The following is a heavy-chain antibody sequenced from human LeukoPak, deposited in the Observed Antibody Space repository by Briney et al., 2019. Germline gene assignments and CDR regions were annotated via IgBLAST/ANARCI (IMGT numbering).Heavy chain of an antibody. V-gene: IGHV4-34*01. D-gene: IGHD3-22*01. CDR1: GGSFSGYY. CDR2: INHSGST. CDR3: ASLTTADAFDI. J-gene: IGHJ3*02. Sequence: SETLSLICAVYGGSFSGYYWSWIRQPPGKGLEWIGEINHSGSTNYNPSLKSRVTISVDTSKNQFSLKLSSVTAADTAVYYCASLTTADAFDIWGQGTMVTVSS.